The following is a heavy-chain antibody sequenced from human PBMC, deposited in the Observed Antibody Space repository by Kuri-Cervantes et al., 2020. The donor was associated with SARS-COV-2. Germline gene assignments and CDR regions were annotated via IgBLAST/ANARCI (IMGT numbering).Heavy chain of an antibody. Sequence: GESLKISCAASGFTFSAYALHWVRQAPGEGLEWVGVISYDGTKNHYTKSVKGRFTISRDNSRNTVFLQMNSLRAEDTAVYYCAKFTSFSSRWFDPWGQGTLVTVSS. CDR1: GFTFSAYA. CDR3: AKFTSFSSRWFDP. J-gene: IGHJ5*02. D-gene: IGHD2-2*01. CDR2: ISYDGTKN. V-gene: IGHV3-30-3*02.